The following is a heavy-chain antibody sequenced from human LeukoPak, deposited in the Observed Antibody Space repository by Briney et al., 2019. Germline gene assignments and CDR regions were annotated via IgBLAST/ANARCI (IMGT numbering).Heavy chain of an antibody. CDR3: ALPGYSSGWHYFDY. CDR1: GGSFSGYY. V-gene: IGHV4-34*01. Sequence: PSETLSLTCAVDGGSFSGYYWSSIRQPLGKGLEWIGEINHSGSTNYNPSLKSRVTISVDTSKNQFSLKLSSVTAADTAVYYCALPGYSSGWHYFDYWGQGTLVTVSS. CDR2: INHSGST. J-gene: IGHJ4*02. D-gene: IGHD6-19*01.